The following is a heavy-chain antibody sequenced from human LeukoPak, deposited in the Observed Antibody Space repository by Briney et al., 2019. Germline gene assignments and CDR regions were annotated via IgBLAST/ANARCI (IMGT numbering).Heavy chain of an antibody. CDR2: INPANDNI. D-gene: IGHD5-18*01. J-gene: IGHJ4*02. V-gene: IGHV1-3*01. Sequence: ASVKVSCKTSGYPFTGYDMHWVRQAPGQRPEWMGWINPANDNIKYSQKFQGRVTITKDTSASTVYMELSSLKSEDTSLYYCAREGNSYGSDYWGQGTLVTVSS. CDR1: GYPFTGYD. CDR3: AREGNSYGSDY.